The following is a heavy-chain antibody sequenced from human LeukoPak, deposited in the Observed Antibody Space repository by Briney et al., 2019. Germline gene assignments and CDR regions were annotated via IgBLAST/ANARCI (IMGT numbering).Heavy chain of an antibody. J-gene: IGHJ2*01. CDR2: IYYSGST. CDR3: ARDLASPRYYCYFDL. Sequence: SETLSLTCTASGGSISSYYWSWIRQPPGKGLEWIGYIYYSGSTNYNPSLKSRVTISVDTSKNQFSLKLSSVTAADTAVYYCARDLASPRYYCYFDLWGRGTLVTVSS. D-gene: IGHD3-9*01. V-gene: IGHV4-59*01. CDR1: GGSISSYY.